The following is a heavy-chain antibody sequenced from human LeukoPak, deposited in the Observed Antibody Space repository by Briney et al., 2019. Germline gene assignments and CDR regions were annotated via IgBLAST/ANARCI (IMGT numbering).Heavy chain of an antibody. CDR2: MFYTGST. D-gene: IGHD7-27*01. J-gene: IGHJ5*02. CDR1: GGSIRSYY. V-gene: IGHV4-59*08. Sequence: SETLSLTCTVSGGSIRSYYWSWIRQPPGKGLEWIAYMFYTGSTSYNPSLKSRVTISMDTSKSQVSLKLSSVTAADTAVYYCARHSSITGGRLSGYWLDPWGQGTLVTVSS. CDR3: ARHSSITGGRLSGYWLDP.